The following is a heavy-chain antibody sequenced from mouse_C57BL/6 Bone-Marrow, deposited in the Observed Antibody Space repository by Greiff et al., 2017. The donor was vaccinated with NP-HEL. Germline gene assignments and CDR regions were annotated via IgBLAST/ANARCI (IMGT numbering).Heavy chain of an antibody. Sequence: DVMLVESEGGLVQPGSSMKLSCTASGFTFSDYYMAWVRQVPEKGLEWVANINYDGSSTYYLDSLKSRFIISRDNAKNILYLQMSSLKSEDTATYYCARGGGSSLRYFDVWGTGTTVTVSS. V-gene: IGHV5-16*01. CDR1: GFTFSDYY. CDR3: ARGGGSSLRYFDV. CDR2: INYDGSST. J-gene: IGHJ1*03. D-gene: IGHD1-1*01.